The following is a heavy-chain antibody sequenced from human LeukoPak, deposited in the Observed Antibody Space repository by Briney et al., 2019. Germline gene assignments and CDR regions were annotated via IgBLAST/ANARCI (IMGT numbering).Heavy chain of an antibody. Sequence: GGSLRLSCAASGFTFSSYAMSWVRQAPGKGLEWVSVISGSGGSTYYADSVKGRFTLSRDSSKNTLYLQMNSLRAEDTAVYYCANYRQSITAAGNSREFADYWGQGTLVTVSS. CDR1: GFTFSSYA. V-gene: IGHV3-23*01. CDR2: ISGSGGST. CDR3: ANYRQSITAAGNSREFADY. J-gene: IGHJ4*02. D-gene: IGHD6-13*01.